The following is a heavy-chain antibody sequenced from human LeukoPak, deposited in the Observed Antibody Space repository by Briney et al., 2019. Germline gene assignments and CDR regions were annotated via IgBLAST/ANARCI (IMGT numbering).Heavy chain of an antibody. J-gene: IGHJ4*02. CDR1: GGSISSSSYY. CDR2: IYYSGST. Sequence: NSSETLSLTCTVSGGSISSSSYYWGWIRQPPGKGLEWIGSIYYSGSTYYNPSLKSRVTISVDTSKNQFSLKLSSVTAADTAVYYCAREGAGSGSYFPANFDYWGQGTLVTVSS. D-gene: IGHD1-26*01. V-gene: IGHV4-39*07. CDR3: AREGAGSGSYFPANFDY.